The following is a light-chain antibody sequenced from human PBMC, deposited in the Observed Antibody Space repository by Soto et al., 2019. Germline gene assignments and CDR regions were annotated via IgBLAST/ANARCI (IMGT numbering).Light chain of an antibody. J-gene: IGKJ1*01. CDR1: QGIKND. CDR2: AAS. V-gene: IGKV1-6*01. CDR3: LQDYNYPLT. Sequence: AIQMTQSPSSLSASVGDRVTITCRASQGIKNDLGWYQQKPGKAPKLLIYAASSLQSGVPSRFSGSGSGTDFTLTISSRQPDDFATYYCLQDYNYPLTFGQGTKVEIK.